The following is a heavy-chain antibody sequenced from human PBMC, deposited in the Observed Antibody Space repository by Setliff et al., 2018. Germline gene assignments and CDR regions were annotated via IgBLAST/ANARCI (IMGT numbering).Heavy chain of an antibody. V-gene: IGHV1-18*01. CDR1: GFRFTSFG. J-gene: IGHJ4*02. CDR2: ISPYSGES. D-gene: IGHD3-16*01. Sequence: ASVKVSCKTSGFRFTSFGFSWVRQAPGQGLEWMGWISPYSGESNYAQKFQDRLTVTADTSTKTTYMELRSLTSDDTAVYFCTRSRGPRVVLAADFDFWGQGTLVTVS. CDR3: TRSRGPRVVLAADFDF.